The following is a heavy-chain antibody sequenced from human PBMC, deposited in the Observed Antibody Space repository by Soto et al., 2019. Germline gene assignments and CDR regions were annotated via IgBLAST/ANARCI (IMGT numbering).Heavy chain of an antibody. Sequence: QVQLVESGGGLVKPGGSLRLSCAASGFTFSDYYMRWIRQAPGKGLEWVSYISSSSSYTNYADSVKGRFTISRDNAKNSLDLQMNSLIAEDTAVYYCARVAPNYYDSSGYPYPCGQGTLVTVSS. CDR3: ARVAPNYYDSSGYPYP. D-gene: IGHD3-22*01. V-gene: IGHV3-11*06. J-gene: IGHJ5*02. CDR1: GFTFSDYY. CDR2: ISSSSSYT.